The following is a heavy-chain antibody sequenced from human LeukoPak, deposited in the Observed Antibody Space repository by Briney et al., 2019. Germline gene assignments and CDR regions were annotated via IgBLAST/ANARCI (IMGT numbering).Heavy chain of an antibody. CDR1: GFTFSNYW. D-gene: IGHD3-22*01. V-gene: IGHV3-7*01. CDR2: INQDGSEI. J-gene: IGHJ2*01. Sequence: GGSLRLSCAASGFTFSNYWMSWVRQAPGKGLEWLANINQDGSEIYYVDSVKGRFTISRDNGKNSLYLQINSLRADDTAVYYCARDQGSMTVARTTNWYFDLWGRGTLVTVSS. CDR3: ARDQGSMTVARTTNWYFDL.